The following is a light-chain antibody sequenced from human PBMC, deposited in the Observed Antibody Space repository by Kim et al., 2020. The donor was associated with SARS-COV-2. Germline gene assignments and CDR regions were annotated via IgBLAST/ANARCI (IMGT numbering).Light chain of an antibody. CDR3: KSRDSSGNHLV. V-gene: IGLV3-19*01. J-gene: IGLJ3*02. CDR2: AKD. Sequence: ALGQTVRIKCQGDSLRIYYATWYQQKPGQAPVLVINAKDNRPSGIPDRFSGSTSGNTASLTITGAQAEDEADYYCKSRDSSGNHLVFGGWTQLTVL. CDR1: SLRIYY.